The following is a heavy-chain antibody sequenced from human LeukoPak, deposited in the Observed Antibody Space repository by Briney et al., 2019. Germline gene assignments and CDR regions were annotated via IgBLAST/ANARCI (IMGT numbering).Heavy chain of an antibody. CDR3: AGGAYYYDSSGPY. D-gene: IGHD3-22*01. V-gene: IGHV3-23*01. J-gene: IGHJ4*02. CDR1: GFTFSDYA. Sequence: GGSLRLSCAASGFTFSDYAMSWVRQAPGGGLEWVSAISGSGDKTFHADSVKGRFTTSRDNSKNTLSLQMSSLRVEDSAVYFCAGGAYYYDSSGPYWGQGTLVTVSS. CDR2: ISGSGDKT.